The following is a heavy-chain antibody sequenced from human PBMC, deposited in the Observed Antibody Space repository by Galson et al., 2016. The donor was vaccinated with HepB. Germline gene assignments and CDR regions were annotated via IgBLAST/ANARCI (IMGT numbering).Heavy chain of an antibody. Sequence: SLRLSCAASGFIFNSYSMNWVRQAPGKGLEWISYISSSSNSMYYADSVKGRFTISRDSAKNSLYLQMNSLRDEDTAVYFCARDRSSGSGSFGYWGQGTLVTVSS. CDR1: GFIFNSYS. CDR3: ARDRSSGSGSFGY. D-gene: IGHD3-10*01. CDR2: ISSSSNSM. V-gene: IGHV3-48*02. J-gene: IGHJ4*02.